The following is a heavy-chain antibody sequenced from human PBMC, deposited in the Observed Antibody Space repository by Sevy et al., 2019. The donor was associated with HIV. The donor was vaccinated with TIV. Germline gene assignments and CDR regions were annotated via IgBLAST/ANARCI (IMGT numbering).Heavy chain of an antibody. CDR3: ARPPVSGGWFYYYYGMDV. D-gene: IGHD6-19*01. CDR1: GFTFSSYW. CDR2: IKQDGSEK. V-gene: IGHV3-7*01. J-gene: IGHJ6*02. Sequence: GGSLRLSCAASGFTFSSYWMSWVRQAPGKGLEWVANIKQDGSEKYYVDSVKGRFTISRDNAKNSLYLQMNSLRAEDTAVYYCARPPVSGGWFYYYYGMDVWGQGTTVTVSS.